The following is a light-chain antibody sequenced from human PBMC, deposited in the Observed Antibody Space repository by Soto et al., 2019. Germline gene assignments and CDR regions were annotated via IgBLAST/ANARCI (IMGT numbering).Light chain of an antibody. CDR1: QSVSSY. CDR2: DAS. V-gene: IGKV3-11*01. CDR3: QHRSNWPR. Sequence: EIVLTQSPATLSLSPGERATLSCRASQSVSSYLAWHQQKPGQAPRLLIYDASNRATGIPARFSGSGSGTDFTLTISSLEPEDFAVYYCQHRSNWPRFGGGTKVEIK. J-gene: IGKJ4*01.